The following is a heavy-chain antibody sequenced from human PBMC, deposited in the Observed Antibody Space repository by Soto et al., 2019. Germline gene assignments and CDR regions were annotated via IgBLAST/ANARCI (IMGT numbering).Heavy chain of an antibody. CDR2: INHSGNT. J-gene: IGHJ6*02. D-gene: IGHD3-22*01. CDR3: ARHNYDGSGYYYYYYGMDV. Sequence: QVQLQQWGAGLLKPSETLSLTCAVYGGSFSGYYWSWIRQPPGKGLEWIGEINHSGNTNYNPSLKSRVTISVDTSKNQFSLKLSSVTAAATAVYYCARHNYDGSGYYYYYYGMDVWGQGTTVTVSS. CDR1: GGSFSGYY. V-gene: IGHV4-34*01.